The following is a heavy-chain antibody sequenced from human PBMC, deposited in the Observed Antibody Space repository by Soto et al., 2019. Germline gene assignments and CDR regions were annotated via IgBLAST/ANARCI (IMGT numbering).Heavy chain of an antibody. CDR1: GFTFSAYY. Sequence: ASVRVSCKASGFTFSAYYIYWVRQAPGQGLEWIGWINPNSGGTNNAQKFQGRVTITTDTSTSTAYTELSSLRSEDTAVYYCARSEALIRGGYSGYDFHYYYGMDVWGQGTTVTVSS. J-gene: IGHJ6*02. CDR3: ARSEALIRGGYSGYDFHYYYGMDV. V-gene: IGHV1-2*02. D-gene: IGHD5-12*01. CDR2: INPNSGGT.